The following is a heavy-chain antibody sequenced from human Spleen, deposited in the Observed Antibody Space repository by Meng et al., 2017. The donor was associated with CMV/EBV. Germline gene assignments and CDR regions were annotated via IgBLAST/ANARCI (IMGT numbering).Heavy chain of an antibody. V-gene: IGHV3-23*01. CDR3: ARWGKNCTTTICYDNYDMDV. J-gene: IGHJ6*02. D-gene: IGHD2-2*01. Sequence: GGSLRLSCTVSGGSISSSSYYWGWIRQAPGKGLEWVSAISGSGGSTYYADSVKGRFTISRDISKNTLYLQMDSLRAEDTAVYYCARWGKNCTTTICYDNYDMDVWGPGTTVTVSS. CDR1: GGSISSSSYY. CDR2: ISGSGGST.